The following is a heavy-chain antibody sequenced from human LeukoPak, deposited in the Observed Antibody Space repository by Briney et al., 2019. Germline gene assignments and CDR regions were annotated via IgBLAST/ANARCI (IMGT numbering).Heavy chain of an antibody. CDR2: ISYDGSNK. CDR3: ANLPGIAVAGTDY. J-gene: IGHJ4*02. V-gene: IGHV3-30*18. CDR1: GFTFSSYG. Sequence: GRSLRLSCAASGFTFSSYGMHWVRQAPGKGLEWVAVISYDGSNKYYADSVKGRFTISRDNSKNTLYLQMNSLRAEDTAVYYCANLPGIAVAGTDYWGQGTLVTVSS. D-gene: IGHD6-19*01.